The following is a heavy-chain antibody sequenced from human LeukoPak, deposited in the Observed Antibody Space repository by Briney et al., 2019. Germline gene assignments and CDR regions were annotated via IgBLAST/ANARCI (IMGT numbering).Heavy chain of an antibody. CDR2: INAGNGNT. CDR3: ARDRLPQLYYYGMDV. D-gene: IGHD1-1*01. J-gene: IGHJ6*02. CDR1: GYTFTSYG. V-gene: IGHV1-3*01. Sequence: ASVKVSCKASGYTFTSYGISWVRQAPGQRLEWMGWINAGNGNTKYSQKFQGRVTITRDTSASTAYMELSSLRSEDTAVYYCARDRLPQLYYYGMDVWGQGTTVTVSS.